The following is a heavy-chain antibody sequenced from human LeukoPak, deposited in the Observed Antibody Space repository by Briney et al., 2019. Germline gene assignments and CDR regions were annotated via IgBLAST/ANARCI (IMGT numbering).Heavy chain of an antibody. CDR1: GGSISSNNW. Sequence: SETLSLTCAVSGGSISSNNWWSWARQPPGKGLEWIGEIYHSGSPNYNPSLKGRVTISVDKSNNQFSLTLSSVTAADTAVYYCARVTGFYPDYWGQGTLVTVSS. V-gene: IGHV4-4*02. CDR3: ARVTGFYPDY. D-gene: IGHD3-9*01. CDR2: IYHSGSP. J-gene: IGHJ4*02.